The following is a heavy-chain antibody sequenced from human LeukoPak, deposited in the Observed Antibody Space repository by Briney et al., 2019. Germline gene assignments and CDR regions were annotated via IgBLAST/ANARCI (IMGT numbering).Heavy chain of an antibody. V-gene: IGHV4-59*08. CDR3: AGQRDYLDYFDY. J-gene: IGHJ4*02. Sequence: SETLSLTCTVSGSSISSYYWSWIRQPPGKGLEWIGYIYYSGSTNYNPSLKSRVTISVDTSKNQFSLKLSSVTAADTAVYYCAGQRDYLDYFDYWGQGTLVTVSS. CDR1: GSSISSYY. CDR2: IYYSGST. D-gene: IGHD2/OR15-2a*01.